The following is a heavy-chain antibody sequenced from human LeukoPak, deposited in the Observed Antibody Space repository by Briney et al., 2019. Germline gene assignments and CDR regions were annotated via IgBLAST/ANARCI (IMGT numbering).Heavy chain of an antibody. CDR2: ITSSGSSM. D-gene: IGHD3-9*01. CDR3: TRDIDDVLTGDDAFDV. CDR1: GFTFSGHS. J-gene: IGHJ3*01. Sequence: GGSLRLSCAGSGFTFSGHSLNWVRQAPGKGLEWVSSITSSGSSMYYADSVKGRFTISRDNAESSVYLQMNSLRVDDTGLYYCTRDIDDVLTGDDAFDVWGQGTVVTVSS. V-gene: IGHV3-21*03.